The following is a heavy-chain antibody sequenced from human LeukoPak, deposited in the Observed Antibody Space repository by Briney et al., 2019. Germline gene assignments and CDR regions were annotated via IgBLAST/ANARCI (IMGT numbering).Heavy chain of an antibody. CDR2: ISGSGAGT. V-gene: IGHV3-23*01. D-gene: IGHD3-22*01. J-gene: IGHJ5*02. CDR1: GFTFSNYA. Sequence: PGGSLRLSCAASGFTFSNYAMSWVRQAPGKGLEWVSTISGSGAGTYYADSVKGRFTISRDNSKNTQYLQMNSLRVEDTAVYYCAKASYYDSSGLYNWFDPWGQGTLVTVSS. CDR3: AKASYYDSSGLYNWFDP.